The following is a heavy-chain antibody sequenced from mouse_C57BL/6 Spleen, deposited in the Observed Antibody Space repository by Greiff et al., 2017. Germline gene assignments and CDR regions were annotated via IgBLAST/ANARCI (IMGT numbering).Heavy chain of an antibody. CDR2: IDPSDSYT. V-gene: IGHV1-69*01. J-gene: IGHJ3*01. CDR3: ARSDDGYSTWFAY. Sequence: QVQLQQPGAELVMPGASVKLSCKASGYTFTSYWMHWVKQRPGQGLEWIGEIDPSDSYTNYNQQFKGKSTLTVDKSSSTAYMQLSSLTSEDSAVYYCARSDDGYSTWFAYWGQGTLVTVSA. CDR1: GYTFTSYW. D-gene: IGHD2-3*01.